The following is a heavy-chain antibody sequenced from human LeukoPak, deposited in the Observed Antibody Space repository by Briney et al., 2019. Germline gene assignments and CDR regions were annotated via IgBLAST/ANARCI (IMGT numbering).Heavy chain of an antibody. Sequence: GGSLRLSCAASGFTFSSYWMHWVRRAPGKGLVWVSRINSDGSSTSYADSVKGRFTISRDNAKNTLYLQMNSLRAEDTAVYYCARDEGSGWYVFDYWGRGTLVTVSS. D-gene: IGHD6-19*01. CDR3: ARDEGSGWYVFDY. V-gene: IGHV3-74*01. J-gene: IGHJ4*02. CDR1: GFTFSSYW. CDR2: INSDGSST.